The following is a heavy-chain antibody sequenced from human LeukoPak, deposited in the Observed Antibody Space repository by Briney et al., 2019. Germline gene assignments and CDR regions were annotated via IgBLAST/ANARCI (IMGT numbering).Heavy chain of an antibody. D-gene: IGHD1-1*01. J-gene: IGHJ5*02. Sequence: SETPSLTSTLSGGSISSYFWSWIRQPPGRRLGWSGYIYYSGSTNYNPSLKSRVTISVDTSKNQFSLKLSSVTAADTAVYYCARGHFLGTGTNWFDPWGQGTLVTVSS. CDR2: IYYSGST. V-gene: IGHV4-59*01. CDR1: GGSISSYF. CDR3: ARGHFLGTGTNWFDP.